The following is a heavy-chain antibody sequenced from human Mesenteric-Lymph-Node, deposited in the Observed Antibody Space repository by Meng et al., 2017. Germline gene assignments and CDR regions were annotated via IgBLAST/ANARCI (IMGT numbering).Heavy chain of an antibody. J-gene: IGHJ4*02. D-gene: IGHD6-13*01. CDR3: EREEGPSSSWYVDY. V-gene: IGHV1-2*06. Sequence: QVQLVQSGAEVKKPGASVKGSCKASGYTFTGYYMHWVRQAPGQGLEWMGRINPNSGGTNYAQKFQGRVTMTRDTSISTAYMELSRLRSDDTAVYYCEREEGPSSSWYVDYWGQGTLVTVSS. CDR1: GYTFTGYY. CDR2: INPNSGGT.